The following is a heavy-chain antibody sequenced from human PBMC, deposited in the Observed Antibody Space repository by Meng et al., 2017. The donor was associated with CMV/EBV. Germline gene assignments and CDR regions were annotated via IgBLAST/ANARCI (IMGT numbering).Heavy chain of an antibody. Sequence: VWLGRSGAYMKKPGASVKVSCTTSGFTFSDYYIHWVRQAPGQGLEWMGWVNSNNDATNYARKFQGRVSMTRDTSISTAHMELSRLMSDDTAVYYCVRSSGWSLFDYWGQGTLVTVSS. CDR2: VNSNNDAT. V-gene: IGHV1-2*02. CDR1: GFTFSDYY. J-gene: IGHJ4*02. D-gene: IGHD6-19*01. CDR3: VRSSGWSLFDY.